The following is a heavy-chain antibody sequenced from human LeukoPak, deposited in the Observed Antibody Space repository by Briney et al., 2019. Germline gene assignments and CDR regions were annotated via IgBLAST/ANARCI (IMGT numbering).Heavy chain of an antibody. Sequence: TSETLSLTCTVSGGSISSYYWSWIRQPAGKGLEWIGRIYTSGSTNYNPSLKSRVTMSVDTSKNQFSLKLSSVTAADTAVYYCARATHEGGTKYYFDYWGQGSLVTVSS. CDR2: IYTSGST. CDR3: ARATHEGGTKYYFDY. J-gene: IGHJ4*02. V-gene: IGHV4-4*07. CDR1: GGSISSYY. D-gene: IGHD3-16*01.